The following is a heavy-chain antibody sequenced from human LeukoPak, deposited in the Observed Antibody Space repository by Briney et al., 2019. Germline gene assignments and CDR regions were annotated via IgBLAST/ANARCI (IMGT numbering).Heavy chain of an antibody. D-gene: IGHD1-26*01. CDR1: GYTFTSYA. J-gene: IGHJ6*02. CDR3: ARFLGGSYGMDV. Sequence: ASVKVSCKASGYTFTSYAMHWVRQAPGQRLEWMGWINAGNGNTKFSQKFQGRVTITRDTSASTAYMELSSLRSEDTAVYYCARFLGGSYGMDVWGQGTTVTVSS. CDR2: INAGNGNT. V-gene: IGHV1-3*01.